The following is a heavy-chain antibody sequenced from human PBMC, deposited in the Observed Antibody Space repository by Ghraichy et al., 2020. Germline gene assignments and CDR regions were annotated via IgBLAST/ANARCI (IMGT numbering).Heavy chain of an antibody. V-gene: IGHV3-23*01. CDR3: AKGGNVWSGYQNYFGP. D-gene: IGHD3-3*01. Sequence: GESLNISCAASGYTFSTYAMSWVRQAPGKGLEWVSEISANGGNTYYADSVKGRFTISRDNSRNTLYLQMNSLRGDDTAVYYCAKGGNVWSGYQNYFGPWGQGTLVTVSS. CDR2: ISANGGNT. J-gene: IGHJ5*02. CDR1: GYTFSTYA.